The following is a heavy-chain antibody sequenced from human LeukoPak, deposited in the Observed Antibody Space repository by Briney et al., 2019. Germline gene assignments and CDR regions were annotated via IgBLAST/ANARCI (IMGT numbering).Heavy chain of an antibody. CDR1: RFAFSNYA. CDR3: ARSGGPYARGGFDY. J-gene: IGHJ4*02. V-gene: IGHV3-30-3*01. D-gene: IGHD2-2*01. Sequence: GRSLRLSCAASRFAFSNYAVHWVRQAPGKGLEWVAVTSYDGSNEYYGDSVKGRFTISRDNSKNTLYLQMNSLRPDDTAVYYCARSGGPYARGGFDYWGQGTLVTVSS. CDR2: TSYDGSNE.